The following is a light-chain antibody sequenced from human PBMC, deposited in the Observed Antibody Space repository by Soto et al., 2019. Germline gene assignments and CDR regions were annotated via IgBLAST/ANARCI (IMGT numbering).Light chain of an antibody. Sequence: QSALTQPASVSGSLGQSITISCPGTSSDVDGYNSVFWFQQHPGKAPKVMTYEVSNRPSGVSNPFSGSKSGNTASLTISGLQAEDGADYSSRSYKRSNTLVVFGGGTKVTVL. CDR3: RSYKRSNTLVV. CDR2: EVS. CDR1: SSDVDGYNS. V-gene: IGLV2-14*01. J-gene: IGLJ2*01.